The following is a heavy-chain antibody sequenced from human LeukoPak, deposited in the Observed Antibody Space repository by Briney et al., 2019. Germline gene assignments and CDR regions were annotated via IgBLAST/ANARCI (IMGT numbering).Heavy chain of an antibody. Sequence: EASVKVSCKASGYTFTSYGISWVRQAPGQGLEWMGWISAYNGNTNYAQKLQGRVTMTTDTSTSTAYMELRSLRSDDTAVYYCARDCEVRGVIVGSDHPYYYYGMDVWGKGTTVTVSS. CDR2: ISAYNGNT. J-gene: IGHJ6*04. V-gene: IGHV1-18*04. CDR3: ARDCEVRGVIVGSDHPYYYYGMDV. CDR1: GYTFTSYG. D-gene: IGHD3-10*01.